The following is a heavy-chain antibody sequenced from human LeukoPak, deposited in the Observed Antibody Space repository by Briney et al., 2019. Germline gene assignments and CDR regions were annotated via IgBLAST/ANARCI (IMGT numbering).Heavy chain of an antibody. J-gene: IGHJ6*02. V-gene: IGHV1-8*02. CDR3: ARGLRYYYDSSGYYYYYGMDV. D-gene: IGHD3-22*01. Sequence: ASVKVSCKASGGTFSSYDINWVRQATGQGLEWMGWMNPNSGNTGYAQKFQGRVTMTRNTSISTAYMELSSLRSEDTAVYYCARGLRYYYDSSGYYYYYGMDVWGQGTTVTVSS. CDR1: GGTFSSYD. CDR2: MNPNSGNT.